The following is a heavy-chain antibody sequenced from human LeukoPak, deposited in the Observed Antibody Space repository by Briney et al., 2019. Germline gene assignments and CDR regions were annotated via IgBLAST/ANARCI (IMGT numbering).Heavy chain of an antibody. D-gene: IGHD6-13*01. CDR3: ARDDVAAANFDY. V-gene: IGHV4-31*03. CDR1: GGSISSGGYY. CDR2: IYYSGST. Sequence: SETLSLTCTVSGGSISSGGYYWSWIRQRPGKGLEWIGYIYYSGSTYYNPSLKSRVTISVDTSKNQFSLKLSSVTAADTAVYYCARDDVAAANFDYWGQGTLVTVSS. J-gene: IGHJ4*02.